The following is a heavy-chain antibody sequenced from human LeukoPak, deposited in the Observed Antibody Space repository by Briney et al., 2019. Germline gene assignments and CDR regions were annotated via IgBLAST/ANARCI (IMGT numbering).Heavy chain of an antibody. J-gene: IGHJ4*02. Sequence: GASVKVSCKASGYTFTDFYVHWVRQAPGQGLEWMGWINPKNGGTNYKEKFQGRVTMTGDTSISTVYMELSGLRPDDTAVYYCARPRYVRSPTCVDFWGQGTLVTVSS. CDR1: GYTFTDFY. CDR3: ARPRYVRSPTCVDF. V-gene: IGHV1-2*02. D-gene: IGHD3-9*01. CDR2: INPKNGGT.